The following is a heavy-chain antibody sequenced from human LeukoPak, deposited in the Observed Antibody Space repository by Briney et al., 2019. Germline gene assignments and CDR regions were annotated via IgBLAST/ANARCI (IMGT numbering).Heavy chain of an antibody. Sequence: PSGTQSLTCAVSGASISSINWWWRWGRQPPGKGLEWIGEIYHSGSTNYNPSLKSRVTMSVDKSKNQFTLKLSSVTAADTAVYYCASAEPPGIVWYPYWGQGTLVTVSS. CDR3: ASAEPPGIVWYPY. CDR2: IYHSGST. V-gene: IGHV4-4*02. J-gene: IGHJ4*02. D-gene: IGHD6-13*01. CDR1: GASISSINW.